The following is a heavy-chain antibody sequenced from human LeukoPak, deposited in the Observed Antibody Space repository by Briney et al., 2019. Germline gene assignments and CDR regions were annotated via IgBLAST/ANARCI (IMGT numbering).Heavy chain of an antibody. CDR3: ARGFGDSSSRGWFDP. V-gene: IGHV4-34*01. Sequence: SETLSLTCAVYGGSFSGYYWSWIRQPPGKGLEWIGEINHSGSTNYNPSLKSRVTISVDTSKNQFSLKLSSVTAADTAVYYCARGFGDSSSRGWFDPWGQGTLVTVSS. CDR1: GGSFSGYY. J-gene: IGHJ5*02. CDR2: INHSGST. D-gene: IGHD6-13*01.